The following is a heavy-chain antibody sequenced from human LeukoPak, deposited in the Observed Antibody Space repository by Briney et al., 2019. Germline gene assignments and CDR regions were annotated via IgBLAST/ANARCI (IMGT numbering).Heavy chain of an antibody. Sequence: SESLSLTCAVYGGSFSGYYWSWIRQPPGKGLESLGEINHRGSTNYNPSLKSRVTRSVDTSKNQFSLKLSSVTAADTAVYYCASRRYYYGSGSWGWFDPWGQGTLVTVSS. V-gene: IGHV4-34*01. J-gene: IGHJ5*02. CDR1: GGSFSGYY. D-gene: IGHD3-10*01. CDR2: INHRGST. CDR3: ASRRYYYGSGSWGWFDP.